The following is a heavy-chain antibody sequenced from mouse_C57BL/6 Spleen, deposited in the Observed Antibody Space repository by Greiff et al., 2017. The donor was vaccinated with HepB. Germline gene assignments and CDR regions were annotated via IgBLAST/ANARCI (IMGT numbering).Heavy chain of an antibody. V-gene: IGHV5-12*01. D-gene: IGHD2-4*01. CDR1: GFTFSDYY. Sequence: EVKLMESGGGLVQPGGSLKLSCAASGFTFSDYYMYWVRQTPEKRLEWVAYISNGGGSTYYPDTVKGRFTISRDNAKNTLYLQMSRLKSEDTAMYYCSRHGFYDYDVDAMDYWGQGTSVTVSS. CDR2: ISNGGGST. CDR3: SRHGFYDYDVDAMDY. J-gene: IGHJ4*01.